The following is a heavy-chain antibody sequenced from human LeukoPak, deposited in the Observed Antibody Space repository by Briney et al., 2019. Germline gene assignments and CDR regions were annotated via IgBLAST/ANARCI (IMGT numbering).Heavy chain of an antibody. Sequence: GGSLRLSCAASGFTFSSYWMSWVRQAPGKGLEWVANIKQDGSEKYCVDSVKGRFTISRDNSKNTLYLQMNSLRAEDTAVYYCAKETGQSLFNYWGQGTLVTVSS. D-gene: IGHD1-1*01. J-gene: IGHJ4*02. V-gene: IGHV3-7*03. CDR3: AKETGQSLFNY. CDR2: IKQDGSEK. CDR1: GFTFSSYW.